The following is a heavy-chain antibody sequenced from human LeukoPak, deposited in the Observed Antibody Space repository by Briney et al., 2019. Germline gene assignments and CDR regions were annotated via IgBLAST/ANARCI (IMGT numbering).Heavy chain of an antibody. CDR1: GYTFTSYG. Sequence: ASVKVSCKASGYTFTSYGISWVRQAPGQGLEWMGWISAYNGNTNYTQKLQGRVTMTTDTSTSTAYMELRSLRSDDTAVYYCARASIMITFGGVIVGLYYFDYWGQGTLVTVSS. CDR2: ISAYNGNT. J-gene: IGHJ4*02. D-gene: IGHD3-16*02. CDR3: ARASIMITFGGVIVGLYYFDY. V-gene: IGHV1-18*01.